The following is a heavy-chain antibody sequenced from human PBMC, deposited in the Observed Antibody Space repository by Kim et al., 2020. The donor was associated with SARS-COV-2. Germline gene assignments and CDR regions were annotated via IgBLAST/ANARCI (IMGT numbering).Heavy chain of an antibody. D-gene: IGHD7-27*01. J-gene: IGHJ4*02. CDR3: ARHAEGSDWGFDY. V-gene: IGHV4-59*08. Sequence: YHPSLKSRVAIAVDTSNNQCSLTLSFVTAADTAVYYCARHAEGSDWGFDYWGQGTLVTVSS.